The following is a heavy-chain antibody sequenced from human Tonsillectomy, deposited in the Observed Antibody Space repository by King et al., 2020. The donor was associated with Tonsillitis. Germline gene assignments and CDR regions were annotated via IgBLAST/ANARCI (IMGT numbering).Heavy chain of an antibody. Sequence: LQLQESGPGLVKPSETLSLTCTVSGGSISSYYWSWIRQPPGKGLEWMGYIYYSGSTNYNPSLKSRVTISVDTSKNQFSLKLSSVTAADTAVYYCARANYYDSSGYPYWYFDLWGRGTLVTVSS. V-gene: IGHV4-59*01. D-gene: IGHD3-22*01. J-gene: IGHJ2*01. CDR2: IYYSGST. CDR3: ARANYYDSSGYPYWYFDL. CDR1: GGSISSYY.